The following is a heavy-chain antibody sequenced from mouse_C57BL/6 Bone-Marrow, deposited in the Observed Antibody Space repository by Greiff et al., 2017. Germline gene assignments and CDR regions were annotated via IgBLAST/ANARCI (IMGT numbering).Heavy chain of an antibody. CDR3: ARRGALRSWFAY. D-gene: IGHD1-1*01. V-gene: IGHV1-78*01. Sequence: VQLQQSDAELVKPGASVKISCKVSGYTFTDHTIHWMKQRPEQGLEWIGYIYPRDGSTKYNEKFKGKATLTADKSSSTAYMRLNSLTSEHSAVYVCARRGALRSWFAYWGQGTLVTVSA. J-gene: IGHJ3*01. CDR1: GYTFTDHT. CDR2: IYPRDGST.